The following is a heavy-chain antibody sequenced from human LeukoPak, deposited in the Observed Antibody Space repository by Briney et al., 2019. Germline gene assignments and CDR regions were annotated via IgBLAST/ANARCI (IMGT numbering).Heavy chain of an antibody. CDR1: GFSFSSYW. J-gene: IGHJ4*02. CDR3: MTELLGY. Sequence: GGSLRLSCAASGFSFSSYWMTWVRQAPGRGLEFVANIRGDGNEKYYMDSMKGRLTISRDNAKNSLFLQMSGLRAEDTAVYYCMTELLGYRGQGTLVTVS. V-gene: IGHV3-7*03. D-gene: IGHD1-14*01. CDR2: IRGDGNEK.